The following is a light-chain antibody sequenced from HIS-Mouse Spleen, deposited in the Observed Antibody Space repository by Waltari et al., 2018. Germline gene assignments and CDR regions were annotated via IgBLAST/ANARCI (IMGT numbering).Light chain of an antibody. Sequence: SYELTQPPSVSVSPGQTASITCSGDKWGDKYACWYQQKTGQSPVLVIYQDSKRPSGIPERFSGSNSGNTATLTISGTQAMDEADYYCQAWDSSTVVFGGGTKLTVL. J-gene: IGLJ2*01. V-gene: IGLV3-1*01. CDR3: QAWDSSTVV. CDR1: KWGDKY. CDR2: QDS.